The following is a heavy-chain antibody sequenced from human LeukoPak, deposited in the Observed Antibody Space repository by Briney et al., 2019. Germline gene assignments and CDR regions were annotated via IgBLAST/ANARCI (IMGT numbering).Heavy chain of an antibody. CDR3: ARYSSSWAFDY. V-gene: IGHV3-66*01. D-gene: IGHD6-13*01. CDR2: IYSGGST. J-gene: IGHJ4*02. Sequence: GGSLRLSCAASGFTVRSNYMSWVRQAPGKGLEWVSVIYSGGSTYYADSVKGRFTISRDNSKNALYLQMNSLRAEDTAVYYCARYSSSWAFDYWGQGTLVTVSS. CDR1: GFTVRSNY.